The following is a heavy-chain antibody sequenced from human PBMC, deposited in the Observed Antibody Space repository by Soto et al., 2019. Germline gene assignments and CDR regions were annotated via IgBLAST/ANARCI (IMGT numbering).Heavy chain of an antibody. CDR3: AREGPPSLP. D-gene: IGHD2-2*01. CDR2: ISAHNGNT. CDR1: GYTFNRYY. Sequence: QVQLVQSGAEVKKPGASVKVSCKASGYTFNRYYISWVRQAPGQGLEWMGWISAHNGNTNYAQKLQSRVTMTTDTTTSTAYMELRSLRSDAPAVSSSAREGPPSLPWAQGTLVTVSS. V-gene: IGHV1-18*01. J-gene: IGHJ5*02.